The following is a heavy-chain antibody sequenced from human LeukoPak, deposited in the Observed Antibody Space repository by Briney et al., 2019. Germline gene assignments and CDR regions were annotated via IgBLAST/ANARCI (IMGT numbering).Heavy chain of an antibody. J-gene: IGHJ4*02. CDR3: ARDYVVDSTLVAFFDY. CDR2: LSSSGST. CDR1: GGSINKATYY. Sequence: SETLSLTCTVSGGSINKATYYWGWIRQPPGKGLEWIGSLSSSGSTYCNPSLKGLVTSSLDTSKNQFSLKLSSVTAADTAVYYCARDYVVDSTLVAFFDYWGQGMLVTVSS. V-gene: IGHV4-39*07. D-gene: IGHD2-8*02.